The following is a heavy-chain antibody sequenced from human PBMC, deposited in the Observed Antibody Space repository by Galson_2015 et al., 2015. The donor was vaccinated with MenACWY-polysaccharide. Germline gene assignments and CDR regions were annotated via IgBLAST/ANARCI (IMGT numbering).Heavy chain of an antibody. J-gene: IGHJ4*02. CDR1: GFTFSGNW. V-gene: IGHV3-74*01. Sequence: SLRLSCAASGFTFSGNWMHWVRQAPGKGLVWVSRINSDGRSTSYADSVKGRFTTSRDNAKNTLYLQMNSLSAEDTAVYYCARGGGRFPENCCFDYWGQGTLVTVSS. D-gene: IGHD2-21*01. CDR3: ARGGGRFPENCCFDY. CDR2: INSDGRST.